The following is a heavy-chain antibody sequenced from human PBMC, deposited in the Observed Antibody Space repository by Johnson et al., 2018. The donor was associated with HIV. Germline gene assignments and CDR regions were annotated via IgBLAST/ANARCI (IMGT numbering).Heavy chain of an antibody. CDR3: AREGPGTTGVDAFDI. D-gene: IGHD1-14*01. CDR1: GFTFSDHY. V-gene: IGHV3-72*01. Sequence: MLLVESGGGLVQPGGSLRLSCAASGFTFSDHYMDWVRQAPGKGLEWVGRTRNKANSYTTEYAASVKGRFTISRDDSKNSLYLQMNSLKTDDTAVYYCAREGPGTTGVDAFDIWGQGTMVTVSS. CDR2: TRNKANSYTT. J-gene: IGHJ3*02.